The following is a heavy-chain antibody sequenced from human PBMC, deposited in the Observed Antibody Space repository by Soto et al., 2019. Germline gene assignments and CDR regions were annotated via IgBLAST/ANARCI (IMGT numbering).Heavy chain of an antibody. Sequence: QVQLVQSGDEVRKPGSSVKVSCKASGYIFVNYGIAWVRQAPGQGLEWMGWISPYSGNTHYASKVQGRLTMTTDTPTRTASMDLWSITSDDTAVYYCPTVANYVTPAPQDVWGQGTTVTVSS. CDR1: GYIFVNYG. CDR2: ISPYSGNT. D-gene: IGHD4-17*01. CDR3: PTVANYVTPAPQDV. V-gene: IGHV1-18*01. J-gene: IGHJ6*02.